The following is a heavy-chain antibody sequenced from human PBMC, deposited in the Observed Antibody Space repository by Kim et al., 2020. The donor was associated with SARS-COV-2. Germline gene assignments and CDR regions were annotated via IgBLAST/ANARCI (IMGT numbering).Heavy chain of an antibody. V-gene: IGHV3-23*01. D-gene: IGHD5-12*01. CDR1: GFTFSSYA. CDR2: ISGSGGST. J-gene: IGHJ4*02. CDR3: AKTTGFLGHLDIVATVGFDY. Sequence: GGSLRLSCAASGFTFSSYAMSWVRQAPGKGLEWVSAISGSGGSTYYADSVKGRFTISRDNSKNTLYLQMNSLRAEDTAVYYCAKTTGFLGHLDIVATVGFDYWGQGTLVTVSS.